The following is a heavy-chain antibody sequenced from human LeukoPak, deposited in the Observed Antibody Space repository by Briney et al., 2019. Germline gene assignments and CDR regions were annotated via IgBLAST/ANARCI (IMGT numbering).Heavy chain of an antibody. CDR3: ATSGMTTVTSLDY. Sequence: GESLKISCKGSGYSFTNYWIGWVRQMPGKGLEWMGIIYPGDSDTRYSPSFQGQVTISADKSISTAYLQWSSLKASDTAMYYCATSGMTTVTSLDYWGQGTLVTVSS. CDR2: IYPGDSDT. CDR1: GYSFTNYW. V-gene: IGHV5-51*01. J-gene: IGHJ4*02. D-gene: IGHD4-17*01.